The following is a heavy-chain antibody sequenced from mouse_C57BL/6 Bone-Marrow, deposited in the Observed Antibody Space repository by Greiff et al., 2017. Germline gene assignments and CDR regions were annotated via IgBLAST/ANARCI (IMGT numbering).Heavy chain of an antibody. V-gene: IGHV2-2*01. CDR3: ARKGNYGSSYWYFDV. CDR2: IWSGGST. Sequence: VKLQESGPGLVQPSQSLSITCTVSGFSLTSYGVHWVRQSPGKGLEWLGVIWSGGSTDYNAAFISRLSISKDNSKSQFFFKMNSLQADETAIYYWARKGNYGSSYWYFDVWGTGTTVTVSS. J-gene: IGHJ1*03. CDR1: GFSLTSYG. D-gene: IGHD1-1*01.